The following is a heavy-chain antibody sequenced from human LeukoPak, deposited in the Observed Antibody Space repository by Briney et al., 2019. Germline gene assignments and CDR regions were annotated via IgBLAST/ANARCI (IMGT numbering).Heavy chain of an antibody. CDR2: IYYTGST. J-gene: IGHJ4*02. CDR1: GGSMSSYY. D-gene: IGHD5-24*01. Sequence: SETLSLTCTVSGGSMSSYYWSWIRQPPGKGLEWIGYIYYTGSTKYNPSLKSRVTISVDTSKNQFSLKLSSVTAADTAVYYCARGARAGYNLEPFDYWGQGTLVTVSS. CDR3: ARGARAGYNLEPFDY. V-gene: IGHV4-59*08.